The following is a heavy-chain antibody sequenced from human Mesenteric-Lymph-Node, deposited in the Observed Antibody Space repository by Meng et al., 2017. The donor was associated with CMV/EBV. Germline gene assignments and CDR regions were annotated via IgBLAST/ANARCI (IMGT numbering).Heavy chain of an antibody. CDR3: ARGGGKAVANY. D-gene: IGHD6-19*01. J-gene: IGHJ4*02. Sequence: SVKVSCKASGGTLSSFAISWVRQAPGQGPEYMGGIIPILGIGNNAQKFQGRVTITADKSTSTAYMELSSLRSDDTAVYYCARGGGKAVANYWGQGTLVTVSS. V-gene: IGHV1-69*10. CDR2: IIPILGIG. CDR1: GGTLSSFA.